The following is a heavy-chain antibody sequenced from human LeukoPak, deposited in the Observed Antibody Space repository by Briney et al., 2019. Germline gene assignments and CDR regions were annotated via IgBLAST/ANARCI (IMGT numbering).Heavy chain of an antibody. V-gene: IGHV3-48*01. CDR3: AREAPVGVIVVVVAATPHTGYMDV. J-gene: IGHJ6*03. D-gene: IGHD2-15*01. CDR2: ISSSSSTI. Sequence: PGGSLRLSCAASGFTFSSYSMNWVRQAPGKGLEWVSYISSSSSTIYYADSVKGRFTISRDNAKNSLYLQMNSLRAEDTAVYYCAREAPVGVIVVVVAATPHTGYMDVWGKGTTVTVSS. CDR1: GFTFSSYS.